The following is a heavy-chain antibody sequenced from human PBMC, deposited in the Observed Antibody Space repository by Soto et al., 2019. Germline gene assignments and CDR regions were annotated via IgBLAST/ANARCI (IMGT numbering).Heavy chain of an antibody. Sequence: GGSLRLSCAASGFTFSSYGMHWVRQAPGKGLEWVAVISYDGSNKYYADSVKGRFTISRDNSKNTLYLQMNSLRAEDTAVYYCAKDSAPRFAAFDIWGQGTMVTVSS. CDR2: ISYDGSNK. V-gene: IGHV3-30*18. J-gene: IGHJ3*02. CDR1: GFTFSSYG. CDR3: AKDSAPRFAAFDI.